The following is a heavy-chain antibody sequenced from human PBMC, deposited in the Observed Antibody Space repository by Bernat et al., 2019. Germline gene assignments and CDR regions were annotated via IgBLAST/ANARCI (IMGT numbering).Heavy chain of an antibody. D-gene: IGHD3-3*01. Sequence: EVQLVESGGGLVQPGGSLRLSCAASGFTFSSYAMSWVRQAPGKGLEWVSAISGSGGSTYYADSVKGRFTISRDNSKNTLYLQMNSLRAEDTAVYYCAKVNDFWSGYSPYYFDYWGQGTLVTVSS. CDR2: ISGSGGST. J-gene: IGHJ4*02. CDR1: GFTFSSYA. V-gene: IGHV3-23*04. CDR3: AKVNDFWSGYSPYYFDY.